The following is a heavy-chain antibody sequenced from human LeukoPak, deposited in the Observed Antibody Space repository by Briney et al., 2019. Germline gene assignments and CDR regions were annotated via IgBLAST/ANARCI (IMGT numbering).Heavy chain of an antibody. J-gene: IGHJ4*02. CDR1: GFTFSSYS. CDR3: ARGRHSSGHYLDY. V-gene: IGHV3-21*01. Sequence: PGGSLRLSCAASGFTFSSYSMNWVRQAPGKGLEWVSSITSSSTYILYADSVKGRFTISRDNAKNLLYLQMDSLRAEDTAIYYCARGRHSSGHYLDYWGQGALVIVSS. D-gene: IGHD3-22*01. CDR2: ITSSSTYI.